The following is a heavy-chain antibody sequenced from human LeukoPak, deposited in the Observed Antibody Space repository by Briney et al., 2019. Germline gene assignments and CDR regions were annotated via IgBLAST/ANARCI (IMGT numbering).Heavy chain of an antibody. CDR3: TTDPGSTSCVFMWNPHFCGMDV. Sequence: GGSLRLSCAASGFTFSNAWMSWVRQAPGKGLEWVGRIKSKTDGGTTDYAAPVKGRFTISRDDSKNTLYLQMNSLKTEDTAVYYCTTDPGSTSCVFMWNPHFCGMDVWGKGTTVTVSS. V-gene: IGHV3-15*01. CDR1: GFTFSNAW. D-gene: IGHD2-2*01. CDR2: IKSKTDGGTT. J-gene: IGHJ6*04.